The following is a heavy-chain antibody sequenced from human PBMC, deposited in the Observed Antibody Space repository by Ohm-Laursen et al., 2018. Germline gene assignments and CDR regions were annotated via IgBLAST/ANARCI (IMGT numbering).Heavy chain of an antibody. CDR2: ISSSGSTI. D-gene: IGHD1-7*01. CDR3: ARGGSLDNWNYWSYDYYGMDV. V-gene: IGHV3-11*01. J-gene: IGHJ6*02. CDR1: GFTFSDYY. Sequence: SLRLSCTASGFTFSDYYMSWIRQAPGKGLDWVSYISSSGSTIYYADSVKGRFTISRDNAKNSLYLQMNSLRAEDTAVYYCARGGSLDNWNYWSYDYYGMDVWGQGTTVTVSS.